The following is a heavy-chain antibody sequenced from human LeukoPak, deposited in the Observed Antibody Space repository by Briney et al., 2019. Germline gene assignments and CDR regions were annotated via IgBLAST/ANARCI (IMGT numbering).Heavy chain of an antibody. D-gene: IGHD1/OR15-1a*01. Sequence: PSETLSLTCAVYGGSFSGYYWSWIRQPPGKGLEWIGEINHSGSTNYNPSLKSRVTTSVDTSKNQFSLKLSSLTAAYTAVYYCARTNNVFYYFDYWGQGTLVTVSS. J-gene: IGHJ4*02. V-gene: IGHV4-34*01. CDR3: ARTNNVFYYFDY. CDR1: GGSFSGYY. CDR2: INHSGST.